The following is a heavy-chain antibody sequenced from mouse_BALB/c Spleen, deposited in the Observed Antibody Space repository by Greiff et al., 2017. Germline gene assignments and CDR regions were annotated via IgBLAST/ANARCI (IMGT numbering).Heavy chain of an antibody. CDR2: ISYSGST. J-gene: IGHJ4*01. D-gene: IGHD2-4*01. CDR3: ARWGDYDGAYAMDY. CDR1: GYSITSDYA. V-gene: IGHV3-2*02. Sequence: DVHLVESGPGLVKPSQSLSLTCTVTGYSITSDYAWNWIRQFPGNKLEWMGYISYSGSTSYNPSLKSRFSITRDTSKNQFFLQLNSVTTEDTATYYCARWGDYDGAYAMDYWGQGTSVTVSS.